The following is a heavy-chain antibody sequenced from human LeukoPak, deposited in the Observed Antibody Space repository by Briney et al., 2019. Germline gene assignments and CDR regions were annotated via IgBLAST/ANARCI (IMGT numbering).Heavy chain of an antibody. D-gene: IGHD6-13*01. V-gene: IGHV3-48*04. J-gene: IGHJ4*02. CDR3: ARDHQAAATDY. CDR2: ISSSSSTI. CDR1: GFTFSSYS. Sequence: GGSLRLSCAASGFTFSSYSMNWVRQAPGKGLEWVSYISSSSSTIYYADSVKGRFTISRDNAKNSLYLQMNSLRAEDTAVYYCARDHQAAATDYWGQGTLVTVSS.